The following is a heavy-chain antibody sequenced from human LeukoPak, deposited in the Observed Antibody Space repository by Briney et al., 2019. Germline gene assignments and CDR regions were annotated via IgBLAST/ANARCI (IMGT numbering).Heavy chain of an antibody. CDR1: GGSVSSYY. CDR2: IYYSGST. CDR3: ARSLGQWLVPPHYFDY. J-gene: IGHJ4*02. V-gene: IGHV4-59*02. D-gene: IGHD6-19*01. Sequence: SETLSLTCTVSGGSVSSYYWSWIRQPPGKGLEWIGYIYYSGSTNYNPSLKSRVTISVDTSKNQFSLKLSSVTAADTAVYYCARSLGQWLVPPHYFDYWGQGTLVTVSS.